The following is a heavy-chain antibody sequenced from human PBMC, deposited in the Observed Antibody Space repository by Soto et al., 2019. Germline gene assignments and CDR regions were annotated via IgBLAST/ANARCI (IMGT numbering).Heavy chain of an antibody. CDR3: ARRGGIAAAGTGYYYGMDG. V-gene: IGHV1-69*01. J-gene: IGHJ6*02. D-gene: IGHD6-13*01. CDR2: IIPIVGTA. CDR1: GGTFSSYA. Sequence: QVQLVQSGAEVKKPGSSVKVSCKASGGTFSSYAISWVRQAPGQGLEWMGGIIPIVGTANYAQKCLGRVTITADESTSTAYMELSSLRSEDTAVYYCARRGGIAAAGTGYYYGMDGWGQGTTVTVSS.